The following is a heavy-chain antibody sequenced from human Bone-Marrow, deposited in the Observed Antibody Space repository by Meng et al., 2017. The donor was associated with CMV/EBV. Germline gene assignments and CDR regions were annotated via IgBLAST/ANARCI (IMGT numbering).Heavy chain of an antibody. J-gene: IGHJ6*02. CDR1: GGSFSGYY. CDR2: INHSGST. V-gene: IGHV4-34*01. D-gene: IGHD2-15*01. CDR3: ARGPIHRGCSGPDYYYGMDV. Sequence: SDTLSLTVAVHGGSFSGYYWSWIRQPPGKGLEWSGKINHSGSTNYNPSRKSRVTISVDTSKNQFSLKLSSVTAAETAVYFCARGPIHRGCSGPDYYYGMDVWGQGTTVTVSS.